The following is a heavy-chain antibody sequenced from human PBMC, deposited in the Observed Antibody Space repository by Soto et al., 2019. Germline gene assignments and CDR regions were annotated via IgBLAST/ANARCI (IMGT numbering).Heavy chain of an antibody. V-gene: IGHV3-30-3*01. D-gene: IGHD2-8*01. CDR2: IYYDGSNK. J-gene: IGHJ4*02. Sequence: QVQLVESGGGVVQPGRSLRLSCAASGFTFSSYAMYWVRQAPGKGLEWVAVIYYDGSNKYYTDSVKGRFTISRDNSKITLYLQMNSLRAEDTAVFYCARGSFGKGVTNDYWGQGTLVTVSS. CDR3: ARGSFGKGVTNDY. CDR1: GFTFSSYA.